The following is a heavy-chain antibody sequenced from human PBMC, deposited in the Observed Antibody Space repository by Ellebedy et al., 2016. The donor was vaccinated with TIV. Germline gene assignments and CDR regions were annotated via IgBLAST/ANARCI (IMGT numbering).Heavy chain of an antibody. Sequence: GESLKISCAASGFTFSSYGMHWVRQAPGKGLEWVAVISYDGSNKYYADSVKGRFTISRDNSKNTLYLQMNSLRAEDTAVYYCAKDRLRGYYDAFDIWGQGTMVTVSS. CDR2: ISYDGSNK. V-gene: IGHV3-30*18. CDR3: AKDRLRGYYDAFDI. D-gene: IGHD3-22*01. J-gene: IGHJ3*02. CDR1: GFTFSSYG.